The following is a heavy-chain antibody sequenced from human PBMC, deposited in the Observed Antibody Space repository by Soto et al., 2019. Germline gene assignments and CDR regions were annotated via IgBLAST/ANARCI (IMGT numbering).Heavy chain of an antibody. D-gene: IGHD2-2*01. CDR1: GFTFSSYW. V-gene: IGHV3-7*03. Sequence: SGGSLRLSCAASGFTFSSYWMSWVSQAPGKGLEWVANIKQDGSEKYYVDSVKGRLTNSRDNAKNSLYLQMNSLRAEDTAVYYCARVKRFVVVPADHHYYYYYGMAVWGHGTTVIVS. CDR2: IKQDGSEK. CDR3: ARVKRFVVVPADHHYYYYYGMAV. J-gene: IGHJ6*02.